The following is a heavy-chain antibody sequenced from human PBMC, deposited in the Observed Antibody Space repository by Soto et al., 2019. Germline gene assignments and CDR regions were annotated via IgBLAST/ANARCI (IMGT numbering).Heavy chain of an antibody. CDR2: IYYSGST. Sequence: PSETLSLTCTVSGGSISSGDYYWSWIRQHPGKGLEWIGYIYYSGSTNYNPSLKSRVTISVDTSKNQFSLKLSSVTAADTAVYYCARTVDTAMVSYFDYWGQGTLVTVS. V-gene: IGHV4-61*08. CDR3: ARTVDTAMVSYFDY. CDR1: GGSISSGDYY. D-gene: IGHD5-18*01. J-gene: IGHJ4*02.